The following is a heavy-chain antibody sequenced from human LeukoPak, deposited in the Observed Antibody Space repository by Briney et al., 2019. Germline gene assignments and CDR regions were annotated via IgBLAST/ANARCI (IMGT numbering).Heavy chain of an antibody. CDR1: GGSISSYH. V-gene: IGHV4-59*08. J-gene: IGHJ4*02. CDR2: IYYSGST. Sequence: SETLSLTCTVSGGSISSYHWSWIRQPPGKGLEWIGYIYYSGSTNYNPSLKSRVTISVDTSKNQFSLKLSSVTAADTAVYYCARQGSGWFFDYWGQGTLVTVSS. D-gene: IGHD6-19*01. CDR3: ARQGSGWFFDY.